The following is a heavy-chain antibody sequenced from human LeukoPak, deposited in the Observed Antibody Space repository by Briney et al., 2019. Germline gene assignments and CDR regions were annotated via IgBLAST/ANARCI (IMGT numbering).Heavy chain of an antibody. D-gene: IGHD5-18*01. CDR2: INGSGGST. CDR1: GFTFSSYA. Sequence: PGGTLRLSCAASGFTFSSYAMSWVRQAPGKGLEWVSDINGSGGSTYYADSVKGRFTISRDNSKNTLYLQVNSLRAEDTAVYYCAKRIQSALATGYWGQGTLVTVSS. CDR3: AKRIQSALATGY. J-gene: IGHJ4*02. V-gene: IGHV3-23*01.